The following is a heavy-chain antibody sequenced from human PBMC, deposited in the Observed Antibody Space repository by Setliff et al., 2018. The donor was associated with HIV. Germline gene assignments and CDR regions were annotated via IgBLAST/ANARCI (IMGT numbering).Heavy chain of an antibody. Sequence: ASVKVSCKASGGTFSSYAINWVRQAPGQGLEWMGGIIPIFGTANYAQKFQGRVTITTDESTSTTYLELSSMRSEDTAVYYCARGGLLFGMMNYFDSWGQGTLVTVSS. CDR3: ARGGLLFGMMNYFDS. J-gene: IGHJ4*02. CDR2: IIPIFGTA. CDR1: GGTFSSYA. D-gene: IGHD2-21*02. V-gene: IGHV1-69*05.